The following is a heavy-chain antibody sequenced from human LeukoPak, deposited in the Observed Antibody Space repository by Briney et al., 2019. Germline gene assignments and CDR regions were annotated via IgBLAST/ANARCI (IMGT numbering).Heavy chain of an antibody. CDR3: AELGITMIGGV. D-gene: IGHD3-10*02. CDR2: ISSSGSTI. J-gene: IGHJ6*04. CDR1: GFTFTSYS. V-gene: IGHV3-48*04. Sequence: GGSLRLSCAASGFTFTSYSMNWVRQAPGEGLEWVSYISSSGSTIYYADSVKGRFTISRDNAKNSLYLQMNSLRAEDTAVYYCAELGITMIGGVWGKGTTVTISS.